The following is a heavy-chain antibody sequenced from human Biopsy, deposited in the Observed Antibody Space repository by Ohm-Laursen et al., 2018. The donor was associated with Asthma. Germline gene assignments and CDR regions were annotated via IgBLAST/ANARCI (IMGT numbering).Heavy chain of an antibody. Sequence: SLRLSCTASGFTFSSYWMHWVRQAPGKGLVWVSRINSDGSSTSYADTVKGRFTISRDNAKNTVYLQINSLRAEDTAVYYCARVAYGYLTGFDPWGQGTLVTVPS. CDR1: GFTFSSYW. V-gene: IGHV3-74*01. CDR2: INSDGSST. D-gene: IGHD5-12*01. CDR3: ARVAYGYLTGFDP. J-gene: IGHJ5*02.